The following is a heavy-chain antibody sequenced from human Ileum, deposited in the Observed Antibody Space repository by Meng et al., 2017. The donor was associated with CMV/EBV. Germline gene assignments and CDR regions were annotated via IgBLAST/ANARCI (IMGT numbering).Heavy chain of an antibody. Sequence: GPLRLSCAVYGGSFSGYYWSWIRQPPGKGLEWIGEINHSGSTNYNPSLKSRVTISVDTSKNQFSLKLSSVTAADTAVYYCARVGRGYSYGGGRYYYYGMDVWGQGTTVTVSS. D-gene: IGHD5-18*01. J-gene: IGHJ6*02. CDR2: INHSGST. CDR3: ARVGRGYSYGGGRYYYYGMDV. CDR1: GGSFSGYY. V-gene: IGHV4-34*01.